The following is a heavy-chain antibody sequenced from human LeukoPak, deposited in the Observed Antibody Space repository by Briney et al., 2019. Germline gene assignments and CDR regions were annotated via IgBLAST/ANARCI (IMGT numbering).Heavy chain of an antibody. D-gene: IGHD3-10*01. CDR2: IYYSGST. CDR3: ARVSGTMVPKADY. CDR1: GGSISRSDYY. V-gene: IGHV4-30-4*01. J-gene: IGHJ4*02. Sequence: SETLSLTCSVSGGSISRSDYYWSWIRQPPGKGLEWIGYIYYSGSTYYNPSLKSRVTISVDTSKNQFSLKLSSVTAADTAVYYCARVSGTMVPKADYWGQGTLVTVSS.